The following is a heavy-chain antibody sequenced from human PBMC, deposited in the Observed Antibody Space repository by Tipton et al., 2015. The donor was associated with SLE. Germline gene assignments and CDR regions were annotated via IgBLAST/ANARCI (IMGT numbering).Heavy chain of an antibody. D-gene: IGHD7-27*01. Sequence: TLSLTRTVSGGSITNHYWAWIRQPPGKGLEWIGSIYYTGTTTYYNSFLKSRVTTSVDTSKNQFSLKLTSVIVADTAIYYCARTNGGGATFFDHWGQGTPVTVSS. V-gene: IGHV4-39*07. CDR2: IYYTGTTT. CDR1: GGSITNHY. J-gene: IGHJ4*02. CDR3: ARTNGGGATFFDH.